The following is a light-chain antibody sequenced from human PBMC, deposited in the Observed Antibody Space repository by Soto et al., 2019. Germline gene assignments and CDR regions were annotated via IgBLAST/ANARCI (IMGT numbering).Light chain of an antibody. Sequence: EIVLTQSPATLSLSPGERATLSCRASRNSRNHLAWYQHKFGESPRLLISDASNRATGVPARFSGSGSVTDFTLTISSPEPEDFSVYYFQKRDTWPPFTFGPGTKVEIK. V-gene: IGKV3-11*01. CDR1: RNSRNH. CDR2: DAS. J-gene: IGKJ3*01. CDR3: QKRDTWPPFT.